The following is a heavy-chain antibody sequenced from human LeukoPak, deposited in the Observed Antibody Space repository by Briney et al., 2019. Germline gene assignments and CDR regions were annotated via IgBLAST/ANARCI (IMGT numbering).Heavy chain of an antibody. J-gene: IGHJ3*02. Sequence: GGSLRLSCAASGFTFSSYSMNWVRQAPGKGLEWVSVIYSGGSTYYADSVKGRFTISRDNSKNTLYLQMNSLRAEDTAVYYCASTGVDTAMGDAFDIWGQGTMVTVSS. CDR2: IYSGGST. CDR3: ASTGVDTAMGDAFDI. V-gene: IGHV3-66*01. CDR1: GFTFSSYS. D-gene: IGHD5-18*01.